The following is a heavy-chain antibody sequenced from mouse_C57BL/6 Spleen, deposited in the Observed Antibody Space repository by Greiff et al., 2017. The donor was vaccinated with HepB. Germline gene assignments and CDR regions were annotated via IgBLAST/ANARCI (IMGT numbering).Heavy chain of an antibody. Sequence: EVKLVESGGGLVKPGGSLKLSCAASGFTFSSYTMSWVRQTPEKRLEWVATISGGGGNTYYPDSVKGRFTISRDNAKNTLYLQMSSLRSEDTALYYCARHGYYYGSSYDWYFDVWGTGTTVTVSS. CDR3: ARHGYYYGSSYDWYFDV. J-gene: IGHJ1*03. CDR2: ISGGGGNT. V-gene: IGHV5-9*01. CDR1: GFTFSSYT. D-gene: IGHD1-1*01.